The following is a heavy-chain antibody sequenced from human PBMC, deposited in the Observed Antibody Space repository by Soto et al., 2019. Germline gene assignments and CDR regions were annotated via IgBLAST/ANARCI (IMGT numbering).Heavy chain of an antibody. Sequence: ASVKVSCKASGYTFTDYYMHWVRQAPGQGLEWMGWINPNSGATSYAQRFQGRVTMTRDTSISTAYMELSRLTSDDTAVYYCAREGGDIVQMVYALPWYWGQGALVTVCS. V-gene: IGHV1-2*02. CDR1: GYTFTDYY. CDR2: INPNSGAT. J-gene: IGHJ4*02. CDR3: AREGGDIVQMVYALPWY. D-gene: IGHD2-8*01.